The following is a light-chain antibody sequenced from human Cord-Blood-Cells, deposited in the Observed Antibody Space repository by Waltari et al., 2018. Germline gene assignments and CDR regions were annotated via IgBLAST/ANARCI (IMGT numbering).Light chain of an antibody. J-gene: IGLJ3*02. CDR3: AAWDDSLNGPV. V-gene: IGLV1-44*01. CDR1: SSNIGSTT. Sequence: QSVLTQPPSASGTPGQRVTISCSGSSSNIGSTTVNWYQQLPGTAPKLLIYSNNQRPSGVPDRFSGSKSGPSASLAISGLQSEDEADYYCAAWDDSLNGPVFGGGTKLTVL. CDR2: SNN.